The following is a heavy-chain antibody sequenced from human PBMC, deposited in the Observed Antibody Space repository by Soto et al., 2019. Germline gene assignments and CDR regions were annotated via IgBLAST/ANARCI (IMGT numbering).Heavy chain of an antibody. D-gene: IGHD4-17*01. CDR1: GGSFSGYY. J-gene: IGHJ4*02. V-gene: IGHV4-59*08. CDR3: ARRARDYGDYLDY. Sequence: PSETLSLTCAVYGGSFSGYYWSWIRQHPGKGLEWIGYIYYSGSTYYNPSLKSRVTISVDTSKNQFSLKLSSVTAADTAVYYCARRARDYGDYLDYWGQGTLVTVSS. CDR2: IYYSGST.